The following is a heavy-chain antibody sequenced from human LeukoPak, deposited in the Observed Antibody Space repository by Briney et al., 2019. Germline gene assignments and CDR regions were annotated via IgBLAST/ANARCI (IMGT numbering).Heavy chain of an antibody. D-gene: IGHD3-22*01. CDR1: GFTFSSYA. V-gene: IGHV3-23*01. CDR3: TTDDIGTTYYYDSSGQRPLYYYYGMDV. CDR2: IGASGGST. Sequence: PGGSLRLSCAASGFTFSSYAMNWVRQAPGKGLEWVSGIGASGGSTYYADSVKGRFTISRDNSKNTLYLQMNSLKTEDTAVYYCTTDDIGTTYYYDSSGQRPLYYYYGMDVWGQGTTVTVSS. J-gene: IGHJ6*02.